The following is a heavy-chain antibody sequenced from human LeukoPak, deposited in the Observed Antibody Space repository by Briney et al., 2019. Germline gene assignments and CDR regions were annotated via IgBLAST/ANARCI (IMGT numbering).Heavy chain of an antibody. V-gene: IGHV4-59*01. CDR2: IYYSGST. J-gene: IGHJ5*02. CDR3: ARGGTMVRGSNWFDP. Sequence: SETLSLTCTVSGGSISSYYWSWIRQPPGKGLEWIGYIYYSGSTNYNPSLESRVTISVDTSKNQFSLKLSSVTAADTAVYYCARGGTMVRGSNWFDPWGQGTLVTVSS. CDR1: GGSISSYY. D-gene: IGHD3-10*01.